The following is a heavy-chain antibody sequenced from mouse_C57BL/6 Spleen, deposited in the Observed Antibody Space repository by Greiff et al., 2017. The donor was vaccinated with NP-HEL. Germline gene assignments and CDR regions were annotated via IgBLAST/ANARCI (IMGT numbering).Heavy chain of an antibody. D-gene: IGHD2-4*01. CDR3: AIRYDYDGGRFAY. CDR1: GYTFTSYG. J-gene: IGHJ3*01. CDR2: IYPRSGNT. Sequence: QVQLQQSGAELARPGASVKLSCKASGYTFTSYGISWVKQRTGQGLEWIGEIYPRSGNTYYNEKFKGKATLTADKSSSTAYMELRSLTSEDSAVYFCAIRYDYDGGRFAYWGQGTLVTVSA. V-gene: IGHV1-81*01.